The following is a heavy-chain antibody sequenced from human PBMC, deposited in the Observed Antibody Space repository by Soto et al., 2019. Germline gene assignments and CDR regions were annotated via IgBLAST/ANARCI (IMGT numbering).Heavy chain of an antibody. Sequence: QVQLQQWGAGLLKPSETLSLTCAVYGGSFSGYYWSWIRQPPGKGLELIGEINHSGSTNYNPSLKSRVTISVDTSKNQFSLQLSSVTAADTAVYYCASHDYGDYPPGEGAFGIWGQGTMVTVSS. D-gene: IGHD4-17*01. CDR1: GGSFSGYY. J-gene: IGHJ3*02. V-gene: IGHV4-34*01. CDR3: ASHDYGDYPPGEGAFGI. CDR2: INHSGST.